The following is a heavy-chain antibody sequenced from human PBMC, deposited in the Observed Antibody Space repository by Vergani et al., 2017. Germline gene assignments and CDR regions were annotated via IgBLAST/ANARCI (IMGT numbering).Heavy chain of an antibody. CDR3: ARDLTRCSTASRRYFDY. CDR1: GFTFGSYS. V-gene: IGHV3-21*01. D-gene: IGHD1-14*01. CDR2: ISSGSSYI. Sequence: EVQLVESGGGLVKPGESPRLSCVASGFTFGSYSMIWVRQAPGKGLEWVSSISSGSSYIYYADSVKGRFTISRDNAKNSLYLQMNSMRAEDTAVYYCARDLTRCSTASRRYFDYWGQGTLVTVSS. J-gene: IGHJ4*02.